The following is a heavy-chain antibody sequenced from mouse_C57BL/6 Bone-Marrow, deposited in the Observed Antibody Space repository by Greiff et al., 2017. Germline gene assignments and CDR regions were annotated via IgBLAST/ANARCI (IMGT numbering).Heavy chain of an antibody. Sequence: VQLQQSGAELVRPGASVKLSCTASGFNIKDDYIHWVKQRPEQGLEWIGWIDPGVGDTEYASKFQGKATITSDTSSNTAYLQLSSLTSEDTAVYYCASFDGNYVDFWGQGTPLTVAS. CDR1: GFNIKDDY. D-gene: IGHD2-3*01. CDR2: IDPGVGDT. J-gene: IGHJ2*01. CDR3: ASFDGNYVDF. V-gene: IGHV14-4*01.